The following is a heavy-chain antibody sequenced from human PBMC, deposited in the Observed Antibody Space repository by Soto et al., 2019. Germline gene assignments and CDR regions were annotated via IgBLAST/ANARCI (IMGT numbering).Heavy chain of an antibody. CDR2: IYYSGST. Sequence: QLQLQESGPGLVKPSETLSLTCTVSGDSISSSSYYWGWIRQPPGKGLEWIGSIYYSGSTYYNPSLKSRVTISVDTSKNQFSLKLSSVTAADTAVYYCARRGVGASFDYWGQGTLVTVSS. CDR3: ARRGVGASFDY. J-gene: IGHJ4*02. CDR1: GDSISSSSYY. V-gene: IGHV4-39*01. D-gene: IGHD1-26*01.